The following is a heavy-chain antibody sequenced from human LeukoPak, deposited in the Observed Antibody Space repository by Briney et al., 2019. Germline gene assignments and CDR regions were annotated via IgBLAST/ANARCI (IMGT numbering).Heavy chain of an antibody. V-gene: IGHV1-46*01. J-gene: IGHJ3*02. CDR3: ARGLSEDQAPDAFDI. D-gene: IGHD2/OR15-2a*01. Sequence: ASVKVSCEASGGTFSSYAISWVRQAPGQGLEWMGIINPSGGSTSYAQKFQGRVTMTRDMSTSTVYMELSSLRSEDTAVYYCARGLSEDQAPDAFDIWGQGTMVTVSS. CDR2: INPSGGST. CDR1: GGTFSSYA.